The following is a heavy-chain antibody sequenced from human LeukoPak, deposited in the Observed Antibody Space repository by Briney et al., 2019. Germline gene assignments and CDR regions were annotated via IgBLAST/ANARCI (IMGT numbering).Heavy chain of an antibody. D-gene: IGHD1-26*01. CDR2: ISGSDRHYIT. CDR1: GFTFSSFA. J-gene: IGHJ6*02. Sequence: GGSLRLSCAASGFTFSSFAFSWVRQAPGTGLEWVSAISGSDRHYITFYTDSVKGRFTISRDNSKNTVYLHMNSLRAEDTALYYCAKDIGSDYYYGMDVWGQGTTVTVSS. V-gene: IGHV3-23*01. CDR3: AKDIGSDYYYGMDV.